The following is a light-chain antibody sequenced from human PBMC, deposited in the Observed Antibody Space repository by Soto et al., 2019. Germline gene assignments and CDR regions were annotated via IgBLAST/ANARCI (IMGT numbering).Light chain of an antibody. J-gene: IGLJ2*01. Sequence: QSVLTQPPSVSAAPGQKVTISCSGSSSNIGKNYVSWYQHLPGTAPKLLIYDNNKRPSGIRDRFSGSKFGTSATLGITGLQTGDEADYYCGTWDSSLSGVVFGGGTQLTVL. CDR3: GTWDSSLSGVV. CDR1: SSNIGKNY. V-gene: IGLV1-51*01. CDR2: DNN.